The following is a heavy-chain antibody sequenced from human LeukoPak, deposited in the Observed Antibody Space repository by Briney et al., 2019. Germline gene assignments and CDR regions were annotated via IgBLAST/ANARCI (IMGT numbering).Heavy chain of an antibody. CDR2: NHYTGST. Sequence: SETLSLTCTISGGSIGSYYWTWIRQPPGKGLEWIGYNHYTGSTNHNPSLKSRVTMSVDTSKNQFSLKLSSVTAADTAVYYCARGRSGGDWFDSWGQGTLVTVSS. CDR3: ARGRSGGDWFDS. D-gene: IGHD3-10*01. J-gene: IGHJ5*01. CDR1: GGSIGSYY. V-gene: IGHV4-59*01.